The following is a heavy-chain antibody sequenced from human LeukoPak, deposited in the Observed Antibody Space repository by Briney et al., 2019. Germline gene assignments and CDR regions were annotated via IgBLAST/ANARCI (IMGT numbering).Heavy chain of an antibody. V-gene: IGHV3-48*02. J-gene: IGHJ5*02. D-gene: IGHD1-1*01. Sequence: PGGSLRLSCAASGFTFSSYGMHWVRQAPGKGLEWVSYISSYSSIIYYADSVKGRFTISRDNAKNSLYLQMNSLRDEDTAVYYCARGGSWNEDWFDPWGQGTLVPVSS. CDR1: GFTFSSYG. CDR2: ISSYSSII. CDR3: ARGGSWNEDWFDP.